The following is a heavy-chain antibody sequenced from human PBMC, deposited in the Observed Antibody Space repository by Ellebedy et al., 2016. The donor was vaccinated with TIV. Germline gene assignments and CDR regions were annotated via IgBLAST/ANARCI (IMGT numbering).Heavy chain of an antibody. D-gene: IGHD4-17*01. V-gene: IGHV3-7*01. J-gene: IGHJ5*01. CDR1: GFTFRSYW. CDR2: IYQAGSQK. Sequence: PGGSLRLSCAASGFTFRSYWMGWVRQAPGKGLEWVANIYQAGSQKYYVDSVKGRFNISRDNAKNLLYLQMNSLKVEDTAVYYCARRGRYGDYAVQMNNWFDSWGQGTLVTVYS. CDR3: ARRGRYGDYAVQMNNWFDS.